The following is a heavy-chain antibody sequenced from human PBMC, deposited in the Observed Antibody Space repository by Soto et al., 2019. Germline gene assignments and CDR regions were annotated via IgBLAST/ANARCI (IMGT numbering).Heavy chain of an antibody. CDR1: GFSLSTSGVG. J-gene: IGHJ5*02. V-gene: IGHV2-5*02. CDR3: AHSYSCIGDSCYSNISWLDP. Sequence: QITLKESGPTLVKPTQPLTLTCTFSGFSLSTSGVGVGWIRQPPGKALEWLALIYWDDDKRYSPSLKSRLTITKDTSKNQVVLTMTNMDPVDTATYYCAHSYSCIGDSCYSNISWLDPWGQGTLVTVSS. D-gene: IGHD2-15*01. CDR2: IYWDDDK.